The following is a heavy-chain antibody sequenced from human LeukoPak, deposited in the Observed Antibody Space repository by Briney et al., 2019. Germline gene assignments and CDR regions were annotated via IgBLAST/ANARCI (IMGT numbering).Heavy chain of an antibody. CDR2: IDPDGSTT. Sequence: PGGSLRLSCAASGFTLSSYWMHWVRQAPGEGLVWVSRIDPDGSTTNYADSVKGRFTTSRDNAKNTLYLQMNSLRAEDTALYYCTRVQAGRAGLMDVWGRGTTVPVSS. CDR1: GFTLSSYW. V-gene: IGHV3-74*01. D-gene: IGHD6-13*01. J-gene: IGHJ6*02. CDR3: TRVQAGRAGLMDV.